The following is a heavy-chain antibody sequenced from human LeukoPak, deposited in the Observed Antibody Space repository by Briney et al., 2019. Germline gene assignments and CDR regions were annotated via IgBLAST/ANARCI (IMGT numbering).Heavy chain of an antibody. Sequence: SETLSLTCAVYGGSFSGYYWSWIRQPAGKGLEWIGRIYTSGSTNYNPSLKSRVTMSVDTSKNQFSLKLSSVTAADTAVYYCARDRVPSSEDWIDYWGQGTLVTVSS. CDR2: IYTSGST. CDR3: ARDRVPSSEDWIDY. CDR1: GGSFSGYY. V-gene: IGHV4-4*07. J-gene: IGHJ4*02. D-gene: IGHD3/OR15-3a*01.